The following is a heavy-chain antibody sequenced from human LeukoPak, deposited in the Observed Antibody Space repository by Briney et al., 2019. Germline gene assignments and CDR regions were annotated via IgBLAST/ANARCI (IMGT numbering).Heavy chain of an antibody. Sequence: GGSLRPSCAASGFTFSSYAMSWVRQAPGKGLEWVSAISGSGGSTYYADSVKGRFTISRDNSKNTLYLQMNSLRAEDTAVYYCARARGSVDAAMITDYWGQGTLVTVSS. V-gene: IGHV3-23*01. CDR2: ISGSGGST. CDR1: GFTFSSYA. CDR3: ARARGSVDAAMITDY. J-gene: IGHJ4*02. D-gene: IGHD5-18*01.